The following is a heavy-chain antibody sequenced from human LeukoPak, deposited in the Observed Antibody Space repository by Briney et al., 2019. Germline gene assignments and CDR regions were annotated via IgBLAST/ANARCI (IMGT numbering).Heavy chain of an antibody. CDR3: ARLLADSYGNYYYYYYMDV. D-gene: IGHD5-18*01. CDR2: IYYSGST. Sequence: SETLPLTCTVSGGSISSYYWSWIRQPPGKGLEWIGYIYYSGSTNYNPSLKSRVTISVDTSKNQFSLKLSSVTAADTAVYYCARLLADSYGNYYYYYYMDVWGKGTTVTVSS. V-gene: IGHV4-59*01. J-gene: IGHJ6*03. CDR1: GGSISSYY.